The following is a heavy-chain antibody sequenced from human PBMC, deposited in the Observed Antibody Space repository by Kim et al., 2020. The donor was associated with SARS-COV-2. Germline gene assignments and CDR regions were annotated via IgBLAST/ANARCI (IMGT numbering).Heavy chain of an antibody. CDR1: GFTFDDYA. Sequence: GGSLRLSCAASGFTFDDYAMHWVRQAPGKGLEWVSGISWNSGSIGYADSVKGRFTISRDNAKNSLYLQMNSLRAEDTALYYCAKDILYSGSTEGAFDIWGQGTMVTVSS. V-gene: IGHV3-9*01. J-gene: IGHJ3*02. CDR3: AKDILYSGSTEGAFDI. D-gene: IGHD1-26*01. CDR2: ISWNSGSI.